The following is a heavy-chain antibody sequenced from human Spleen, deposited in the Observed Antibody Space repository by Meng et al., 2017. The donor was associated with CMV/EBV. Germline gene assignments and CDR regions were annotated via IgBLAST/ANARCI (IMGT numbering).Heavy chain of an antibody. CDR2: INWDGASA. Sequence: SGFTFDGYGMSWVRQPPGKGLEWVSSINWDGASADYADSVKGRFTTSRDNAKNSLFLQMNSLTAEDTAFYYCARERISSPTSNWFDPWGQGTLVTVSS. V-gene: IGHV3-20*03. D-gene: IGHD2-2*01. J-gene: IGHJ5*02. CDR3: ARERISSPTSNWFDP. CDR1: GFTFDGYG.